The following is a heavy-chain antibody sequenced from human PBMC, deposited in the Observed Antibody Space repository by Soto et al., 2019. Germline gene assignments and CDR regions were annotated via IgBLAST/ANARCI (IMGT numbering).Heavy chain of an antibody. CDR2: INAGNGNT. J-gene: IGHJ4*02. CDR3: ARALLGDSITSKY. CDR1: GYTFTNYL. V-gene: IGHV1-3*01. D-gene: IGHD2-21*01. Sequence: QVQLVQSGAEVKKPGTSVKVSCEASGYTFTNYLIHWVRQAPGQRLEWMGWINAGNGNTKYSHKFQDRVTIIRDTSARTAYMELSSLTSEDTAVYYCARALLGDSITSKYWGQGTLVTVSS.